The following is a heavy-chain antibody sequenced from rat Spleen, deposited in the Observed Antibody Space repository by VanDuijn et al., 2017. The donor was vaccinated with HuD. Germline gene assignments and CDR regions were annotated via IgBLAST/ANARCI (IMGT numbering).Heavy chain of an antibody. CDR1: GFTFSNQG. J-gene: IGHJ3*01. D-gene: IGHD1-12*01. V-gene: IGHV5-50*01. CDR2: IYYDSSKM. Sequence: EVKPVESGGGLVQAGNSLTLSCVVTGFTFSNQGMHWFRQAPKKGLEWIGMIYYDSSKMYYSETVRGRFSISRDNSKSILYLEMNSLRSEDTAMYYCAAFNYYDNLVYWGQGTLVTVSS. CDR3: AAFNYYDNLVY.